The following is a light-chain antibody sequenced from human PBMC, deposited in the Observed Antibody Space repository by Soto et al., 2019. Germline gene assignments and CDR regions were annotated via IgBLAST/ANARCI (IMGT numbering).Light chain of an antibody. J-gene: IGKJ1*01. Sequence: EIVMTQSPATLSVSPGERATLSCRASQSVSSNLAWYQQKPGQAPGLLIYGASSRASGIPDRFRGSGSGTEFTLTISRLEPEDFAVYYCQQYGTSPQTFGQGTKVDIK. CDR3: QQYGTSPQT. CDR2: GAS. CDR1: QSVSSN. V-gene: IGKV3-20*01.